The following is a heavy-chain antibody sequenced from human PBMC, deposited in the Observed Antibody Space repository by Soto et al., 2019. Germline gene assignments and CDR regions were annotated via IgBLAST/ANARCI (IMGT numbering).Heavy chain of an antibody. Sequence: ASVKVSCKASGYTFTGYYMHWVRQAPGQGLEWMGWINPNSGGTNYAQKFQGWVTMTRDTSISTAYMELSRLRSDDTAVYYCARDRIDDYGDYQNWYFDLWGRGTLVTVSS. CDR1: GYTFTGYY. V-gene: IGHV1-2*04. CDR3: ARDRIDDYGDYQNWYFDL. D-gene: IGHD4-17*01. CDR2: INPNSGGT. J-gene: IGHJ2*01.